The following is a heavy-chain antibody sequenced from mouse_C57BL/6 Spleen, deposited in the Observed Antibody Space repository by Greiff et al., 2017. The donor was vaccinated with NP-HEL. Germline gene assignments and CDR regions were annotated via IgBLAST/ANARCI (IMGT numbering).Heavy chain of an antibody. CDR1: GYTFTSYW. CDR2: INPSNGGT. D-gene: IGHD2-4*01. J-gene: IGHJ4*01. Sequence: QVQLQQPGTELVKPGASVKLSCKASGYTFTSYWMHWVKQRPGQGLEWIGNINPSNGGTNYNEKFKSKATLTVDKSSSTAYMQLSSLTSEDSAVYYCARESLYDYDNYYAMDYWGQGTSVTVSS. CDR3: ARESLYDYDNYYAMDY. V-gene: IGHV1-53*01.